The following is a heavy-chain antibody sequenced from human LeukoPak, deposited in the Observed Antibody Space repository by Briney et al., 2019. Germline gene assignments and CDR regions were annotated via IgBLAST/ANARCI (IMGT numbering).Heavy chain of an antibody. V-gene: IGHV3-48*04. CDR2: ISSSGSTI. CDR3: ASYPGGRYCSGGSCYPIDP. J-gene: IGHJ5*02. CDR1: GFTFSSYA. Sequence: GGSLRLSCAASGFTFSSYAMSWVRQAPGKGLEWVSYISSSGSTIYYADSVKGRFTISRDNAKNSLYLQMNSLRAEDTAVYYCASYPGGRYCSGGSCYPIDPWGQGALVTVSS. D-gene: IGHD2-15*01.